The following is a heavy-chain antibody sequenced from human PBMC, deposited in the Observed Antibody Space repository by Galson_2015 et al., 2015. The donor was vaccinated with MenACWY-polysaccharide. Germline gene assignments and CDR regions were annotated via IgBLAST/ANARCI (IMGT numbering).Heavy chain of an antibody. CDR1: GFTFDDYA. D-gene: IGHD4-11*01. J-gene: IGHJ6*02. Sequence: SLRLSCAASGFTFDDYAMHWVRQAPGKGLEWVSGISWNSGNIGYAGSVKGRFTISRDNAKNSLYLQMNSLRTEDTALYYCAKGSKNGYYFAMDVWCHGTTVTVFS. CDR3: AKGSKNGYYFAMDV. CDR2: ISWNSGNI. V-gene: IGHV3-9*01.